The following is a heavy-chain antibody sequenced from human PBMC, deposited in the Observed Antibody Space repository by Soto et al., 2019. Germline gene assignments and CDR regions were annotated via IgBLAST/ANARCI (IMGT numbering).Heavy chain of an antibody. CDR2: ISGSGGTT. J-gene: IGHJ5*02. CDR1: GFTFSSNA. Sequence: EVQLLESGGGLVQPGGSLRISCIGSGFTFSSNAMSWVRQAPGKGLEWVSAISGSGGTTYYADSVKGRFTISRDDSRSTLYLQMNSLRVDDTAVYYCARPLVAVARTRWFDPWGQGILVTVSS. CDR3: ARPLVAVARTRWFDP. V-gene: IGHV3-23*01. D-gene: IGHD6-19*01.